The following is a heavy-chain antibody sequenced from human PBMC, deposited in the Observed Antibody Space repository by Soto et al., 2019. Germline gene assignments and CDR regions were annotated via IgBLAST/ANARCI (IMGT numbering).Heavy chain of an antibody. V-gene: IGHV5-51*01. CDR2: IYPGDPDT. Sequence: PGESLKISCKGSGYSFTSYWIGWVRQMPGKGLEWMGIIYPGDPDTRYSPSFQGQVTISADKSISTAYLQWSSLKASDTAMYYCARARYFDWPKYYFDYWGQGTLVTVSS. CDR3: ARARYFDWPKYYFDY. D-gene: IGHD3-9*01. CDR1: GYSFTSYW. J-gene: IGHJ4*02.